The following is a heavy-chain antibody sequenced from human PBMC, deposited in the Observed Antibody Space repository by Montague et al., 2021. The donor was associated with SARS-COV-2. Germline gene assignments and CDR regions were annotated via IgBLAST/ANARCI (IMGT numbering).Heavy chain of an antibody. D-gene: IGHD3-9*01. Sequence: SETLSLTCTVSDGSISSYYWSWIRQPPGKGLEWIGYIYYSGSTNYNPSLKSRVTISVDASKNQSSLKLSSVTAADTAVYYCARTGLGDYDILTGYTVNAFDIWGQGTMVTVSS. CDR1: DGSISSYY. CDR3: ARTGLGDYDILTGYTVNAFDI. CDR2: IYYSGST. V-gene: IGHV4-59*12. J-gene: IGHJ3*02.